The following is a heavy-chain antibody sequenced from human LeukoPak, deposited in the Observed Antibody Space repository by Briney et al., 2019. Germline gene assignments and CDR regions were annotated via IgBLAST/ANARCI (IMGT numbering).Heavy chain of an antibody. V-gene: IGHV4-59*01. CDR3: ARIPPLDAAFDI. Sequence: SSETLSLTCTVSGGSISSYYWSWIRQPPGKGQEWIGYIYYSGSTNYNPSLKSRVTISVDTSKNQFSLKLSSVTAADTAVYYCARIPPLDAAFDIWGQGTMVTVSS. CDR1: GGSISSYY. J-gene: IGHJ3*02. D-gene: IGHD3-9*01. CDR2: IYYSGST.